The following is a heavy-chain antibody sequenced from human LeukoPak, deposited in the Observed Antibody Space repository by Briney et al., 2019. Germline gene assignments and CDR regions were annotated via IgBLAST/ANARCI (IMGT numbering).Heavy chain of an antibody. CDR1: GFTFGDYA. J-gene: IGHJ2*01. CDR3: TRGALGYCSSTSCYDWYFDL. Sequence: PGRSLRLSCTASGFTFGDYAMSWVSQAPGKGLEWVGFIRSKAYGGTTEYAASVKGRFTISRDDSKSIAYLQMNSLKTEDTAVYYCTRGALGYCSSTSCYDWYFDLWGRGTLVTVSS. V-gene: IGHV3-49*04. D-gene: IGHD2-2*01. CDR2: IRSKAYGGTT.